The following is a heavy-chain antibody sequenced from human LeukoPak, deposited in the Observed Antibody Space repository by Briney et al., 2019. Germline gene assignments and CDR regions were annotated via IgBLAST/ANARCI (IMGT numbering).Heavy chain of an antibody. CDR3: VLEHSWCVFHY. V-gene: IGHV4-61*01. J-gene: IGHJ4*02. CDR2: ISYRGST. CDR1: GGSVSSCSIY. D-gene: IGHD6-13*01. Sequence: SETLSLTCSVSGGSVSSCSIYWSWIRQPPGKELEWIGYISYRGSTNYNPSLKSRVTISVDTSKNQFSLKLSSVTAADTAVYHCVLEHSWCVFHYWGRETLVTVSS.